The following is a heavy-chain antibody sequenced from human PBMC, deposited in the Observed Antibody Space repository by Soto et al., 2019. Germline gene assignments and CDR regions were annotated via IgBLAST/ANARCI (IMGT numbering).Heavy chain of an antibody. Sequence: WGSLRLSCAASGFTFISYGMRLFRHSPCKGLEWVAVISYDGSNKYYADSVEGRFTISRDNSKNTLYLQMNSLRAEDTAVYYCAKDGLTGTRAGGMDVWGQGTTVTVSS. CDR1: GFTFISYG. V-gene: IGHV3-30*18. CDR3: AKDGLTGTRAGGMDV. J-gene: IGHJ6*02. D-gene: IGHD1-7*01. CDR2: ISYDGSNK.